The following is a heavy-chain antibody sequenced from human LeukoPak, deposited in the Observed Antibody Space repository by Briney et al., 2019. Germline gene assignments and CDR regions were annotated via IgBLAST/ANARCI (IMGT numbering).Heavy chain of an antibody. CDR1: GYIFTTYY. D-gene: IGHD4-11*01. J-gene: IGHJ4*02. Sequence: ASVKVPCKASGYIFTTYYMHWLRQAPGQGPEWMGIINPRGGSTDYAQKFQGRVTMTSDTSTSTVYMELKSLRSEDTAVYFCARVGTTGATADNWGQGTLVTVSS. CDR2: INPRGGST. CDR3: ARVGTTGATADN. V-gene: IGHV1-46*01.